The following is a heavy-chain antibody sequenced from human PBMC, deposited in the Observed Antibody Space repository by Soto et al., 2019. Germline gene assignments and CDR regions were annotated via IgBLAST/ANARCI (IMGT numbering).Heavy chain of an antibody. CDR2: IYYSVST. J-gene: IGHJ4*02. V-gene: IGHV4-59*01. Sequence: PSETRSLTCHVSGGPISSYYWSWIRQPPGKGLEWIGYIYYSVSTNYNPSLKSRVTISVDTSKNQFSLKVSSVTAADTAVFYCARFDYSNYYFDCWGQGTLVTDSS. CDR1: GGPISSYY. D-gene: IGHD4-4*01. CDR3: ARFDYSNYYFDC.